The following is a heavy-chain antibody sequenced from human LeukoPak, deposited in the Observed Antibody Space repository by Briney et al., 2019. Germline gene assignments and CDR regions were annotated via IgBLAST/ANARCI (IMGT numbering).Heavy chain of an antibody. Sequence: MGWIDPSSRGTDYAQKFQGRVTTTRDTSISTAYMELSRLRSDDTAVYYCASDAGFSGWYDYWGQGTLVTVSS. J-gene: IGHJ4*02. V-gene: IGHV1-2*02. CDR3: ASDAGFSGWYDY. CDR2: IDPSSRGT. D-gene: IGHD6-19*01.